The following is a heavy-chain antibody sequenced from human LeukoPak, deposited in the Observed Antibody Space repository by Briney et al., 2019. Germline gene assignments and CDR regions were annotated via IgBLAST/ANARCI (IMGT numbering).Heavy chain of an antibody. D-gene: IGHD7-27*01. V-gene: IGHV4-30-2*01. CDR2: IYHSGST. J-gene: IGHJ6*03. CDR3: ARGSQVTGDLYYYYYMDV. CDR1: GGSISSGGYY. Sequence: SETLSLTCTVSGGSISSGGYYWGWIRQPPGKGLEWIGYIYHSGSTYYNPSLKSRVTISVDTSKNQFSLKLSSVTAADTAVYYCARGSQVTGDLYYYYYMDVWGKGTTVTVSS.